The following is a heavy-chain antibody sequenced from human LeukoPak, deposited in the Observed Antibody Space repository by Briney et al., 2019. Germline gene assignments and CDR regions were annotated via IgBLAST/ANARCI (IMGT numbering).Heavy chain of an antibody. CDR2: INPNSGGT. Sequence: VASVKVSCKASGYTFTGYYMHWVRQAPGQGLEWMGWINPNSGGTNYAQKFQGRVTMTRDTSISTAYMELSRLRSDDTAVYYCATDGRRITMVRGVILDWGQGTLVTVSS. CDR3: ATDGRRITMVRGVILD. V-gene: IGHV1-2*02. CDR1: GYTFTGYY. D-gene: IGHD3-10*01. J-gene: IGHJ4*02.